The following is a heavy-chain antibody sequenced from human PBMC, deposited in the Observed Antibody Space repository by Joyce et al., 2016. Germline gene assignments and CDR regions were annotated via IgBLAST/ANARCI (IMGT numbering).Heavy chain of an antibody. D-gene: IGHD6-13*01. J-gene: IGHJ4*02. V-gene: IGHV3-30*03. CDR3: ARALGWDSNSCHDY. CDR1: GFTFSNYG. Sequence: QVQLVESGGGVVQPGRSLRLSCAASGFTFSNYGMHWVRQAPGKGLDWWAVISYDGSNKYYVDSVKGRFTISRDNSKNTLYLQMNSLRPEDTAVYYCARALGWDSNSCHDYWGQGTLVTVSS. CDR2: ISYDGSNK.